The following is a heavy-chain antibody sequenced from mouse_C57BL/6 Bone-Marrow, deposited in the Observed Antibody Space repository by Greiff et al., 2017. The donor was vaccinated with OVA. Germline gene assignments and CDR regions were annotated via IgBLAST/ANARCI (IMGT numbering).Heavy chain of an antibody. J-gene: IGHJ3*01. D-gene: IGHD1-1*01. CDR2: IDPSDSYT. V-gene: IGHV1-69*01. CDR3: ARSLLRYPAWFAY. CDR1: GYTFTSYW. Sequence: QVQLQQPGAELVMPGASVKLSCKASGYTFTSYWMHWVKQRPGQGLEWIGEIDPSDSYTNYNQKFKGKSTLTVDKSSSTAYMQLSSLTSEDSAVYYCARSLLRYPAWFAYWGQGTLVTVSA.